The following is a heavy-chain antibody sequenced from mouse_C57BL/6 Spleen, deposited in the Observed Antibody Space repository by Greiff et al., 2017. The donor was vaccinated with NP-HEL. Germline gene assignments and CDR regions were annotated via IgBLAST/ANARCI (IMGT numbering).Heavy chain of an antibody. CDR2: IDPENGDT. V-gene: IGHV14-4*01. J-gene: IGHJ3*01. Sequence: VQLQQSGAELVRPGASVKLSCTASGFNIKDDYMHWVKQRPEQGLEWIGWIDPENGDTEYASKFQGKATITADTSSNTAYLQLSSLTSEDTAVYDFTRGRWLRRTPWGQGTLVTVSA. D-gene: IGHD2-2*01. CDR1: GFNIKDDY. CDR3: TRGRWLRRTP.